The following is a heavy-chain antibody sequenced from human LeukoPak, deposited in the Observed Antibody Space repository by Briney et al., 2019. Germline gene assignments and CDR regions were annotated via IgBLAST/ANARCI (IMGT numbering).Heavy chain of an antibody. J-gene: IGHJ4*02. CDR2: ISAYNGNT. CDR1: GGTFSSYA. Sequence: ASVKVSCKASGGTFSSYAISWVRQAPGQGLEWTGWISAYNGNTNYAQKLQGRVTMTTDTSTSTAYMELRSLRSDDTAVYYCARYSRGDYMYYWGQGALVTVSS. D-gene: IGHD4-17*01. CDR3: ARYSRGDYMYY. V-gene: IGHV1-18*01.